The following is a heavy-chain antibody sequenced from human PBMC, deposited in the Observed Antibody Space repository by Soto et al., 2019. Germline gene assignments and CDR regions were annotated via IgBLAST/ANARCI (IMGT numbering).Heavy chain of an antibody. J-gene: IGHJ4*02. D-gene: IGHD5-12*01. V-gene: IGHV3-30*18. Sequence: PGGSLRLSCAASGFTFSSYGMHWVRQAPGKGLEWVAVISYDGSNKYYADSVKGRFTISRDNSKNTLYLQMNSLRAEDTAVYYCAKDPTLEMATLDYWGQGTLVTVSS. CDR1: GFTFSSYG. CDR2: ISYDGSNK. CDR3: AKDPTLEMATLDY.